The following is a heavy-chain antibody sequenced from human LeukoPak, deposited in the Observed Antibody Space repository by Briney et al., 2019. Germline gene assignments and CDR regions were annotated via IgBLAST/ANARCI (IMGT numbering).Heavy chain of an antibody. CDR1: GFTFSSYE. J-gene: IGHJ4*02. CDR3: ARVVAMTIDY. CDR2: ISSSGTTI. Sequence: GGSLRLSCAASGFTFSSYEMNWVRQAPGKGLEWVSYISSSGTTIYYADSVKGRFTISRDNAKNSLFLQMSSLRAEDTAVYYCARVVAMTIDYWGQGTLVTVSS. D-gene: IGHD5-12*01. V-gene: IGHV3-48*03.